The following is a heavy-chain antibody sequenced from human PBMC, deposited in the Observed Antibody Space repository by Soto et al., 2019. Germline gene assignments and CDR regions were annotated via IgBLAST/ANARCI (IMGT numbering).Heavy chain of an antibody. Sequence: GGSLRLSCAASGLTFSSYTMNWVRQAPGKGLEWVSSISSRNSDIFYADSVKGRFTISRDNDKNSLYLQMDSLSVEDTAVYYCARSYDYVWGSYRYFYFDDWGQGTLVTVSS. CDR1: GLTFSSYT. CDR2: ISSRNSDI. CDR3: ARSYDYVWGSYRYFYFDD. J-gene: IGHJ4*02. V-gene: IGHV3-21*01. D-gene: IGHD3-16*02.